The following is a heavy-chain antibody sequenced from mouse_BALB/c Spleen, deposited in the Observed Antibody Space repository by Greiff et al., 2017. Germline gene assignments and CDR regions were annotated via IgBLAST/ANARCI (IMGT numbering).Heavy chain of an antibody. D-gene: IGHD1-1*01. V-gene: IGHV1-7*01. CDR2: INPSTGYT. Sequence: VKLMESGAELAKPGASVKMSCKASGYTFTSYWMHWVKQRPGQGLEWIGYINPSTGYTEYNQKFKDKATLTADKSSSTAYMQLSSLTSEDSAVYYCARITTVYFDYWGQGTTLTVSS. J-gene: IGHJ2*01. CDR3: ARITTVYFDY. CDR1: GYTFTSYW.